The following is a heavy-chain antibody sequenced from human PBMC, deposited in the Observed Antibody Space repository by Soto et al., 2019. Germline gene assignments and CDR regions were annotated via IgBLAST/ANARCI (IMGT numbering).Heavy chain of an antibody. CDR3: ARVGEGWLEPREFLQD. CDR1: GFRLDNYG. J-gene: IGHJ1*01. Sequence: QVQLEQAGPEVKKPGASGKVSCKASGFRLDNYGIMRVRQAPGQGPEWMGRNSVYKGNASYARNLQGRLTMTTGTSTSTAYMELRRLTSDATAVYYCARVGEGWLEPREFLQDWCQGTLVTVSS. CDR2: NSVYKGNA. D-gene: IGHD3-10*01. V-gene: IGHV1-18*01.